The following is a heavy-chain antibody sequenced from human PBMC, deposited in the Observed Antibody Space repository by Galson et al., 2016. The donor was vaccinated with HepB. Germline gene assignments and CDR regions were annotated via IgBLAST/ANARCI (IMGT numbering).Heavy chain of an antibody. J-gene: IGHJ6*02. CDR2: ISYDGNSK. V-gene: IGHV3-30*18. D-gene: IGHD4-11*01. CDR1: GFTFSRYG. CDR3: AKERHDYTNYDAYYYGVDV. Sequence: SLRLSCAASGFTFSRYGMHWVRQAPGKGLEWMALISYDGNSKYYADSVKGRFTISRDNSEKTLYLQMNSLRAEDTAVYYCAKERHDYTNYDAYYYGVDVWGQGTTVTVS.